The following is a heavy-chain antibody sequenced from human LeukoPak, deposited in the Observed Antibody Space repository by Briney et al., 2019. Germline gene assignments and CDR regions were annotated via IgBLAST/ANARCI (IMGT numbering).Heavy chain of an antibody. J-gene: IGHJ3*02. CDR1: GFTFSSYN. CDR2: ISSSSNYI. Sequence: GGSLRLSCAASGFTFSSYNMNWVRQAPGKGLEWVSSISSSSNYIYYADSVKGRFTISRDNAKNSLYLQMNSLRAEDTAVYYCARDGLPRTVAAMAVFDMWGQGTTVTVSS. CDR3: ARDGLPRTVAAMAVFDM. V-gene: IGHV3-21*01. D-gene: IGHD5-24*01.